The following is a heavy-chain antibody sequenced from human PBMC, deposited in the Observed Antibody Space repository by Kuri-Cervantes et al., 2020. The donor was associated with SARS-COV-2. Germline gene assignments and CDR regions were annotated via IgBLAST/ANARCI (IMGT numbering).Heavy chain of an antibody. Sequence: SCKASGGNFSNYAISWVRQAPGKGLEWVANIKYDGSEKYYVDSVKGRFIISRDSAKNSVYLQMNSLRDADTAVYYCTRGGYTSALSRQNWFDPWGQGTLVTVSS. J-gene: IGHJ5*02. V-gene: IGHV3-7*03. CDR1: GGNFSNYA. CDR3: TRGGYTSALSRQNWFDP. D-gene: IGHD6-19*01. CDR2: IKYDGSEK.